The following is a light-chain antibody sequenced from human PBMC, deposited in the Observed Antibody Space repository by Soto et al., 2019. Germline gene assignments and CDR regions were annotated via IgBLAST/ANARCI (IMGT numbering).Light chain of an antibody. CDR2: GAS. V-gene: IGKV1-39*01. Sequence: EIQMTQSPSSLSASVGDRVTFTCRAGQDISTSLNWYQHRPGKAPNILIYGASAWESGVPSRFSGSGSGTDFTLTISRLEAEDLAMYYCQHSYNTPRTFGQGTKVDIK. CDR3: QHSYNTPRT. J-gene: IGKJ1*01. CDR1: QDISTS.